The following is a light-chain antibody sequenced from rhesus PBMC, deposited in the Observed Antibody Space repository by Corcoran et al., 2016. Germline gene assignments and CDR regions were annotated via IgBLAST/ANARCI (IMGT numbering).Light chain of an antibody. J-gene: IGKJ3*01. CDR2: KAS. V-gene: IGKV1-16*01. CDR1: QSISSW. CDR3: QQYNSAPFT. Sequence: DIQMTQSPSSLSASVGDKVTITCQASQSISSWLAWSQQKPGKAPKPLIYKASSLESGVPSRLSGSGSGTDFTFTISSLQPEDFATYYCQQYNSAPFTFGPGTKLDIK.